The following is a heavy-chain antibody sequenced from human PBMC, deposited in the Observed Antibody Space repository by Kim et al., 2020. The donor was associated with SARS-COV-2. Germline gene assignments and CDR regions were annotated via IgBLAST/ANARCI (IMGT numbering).Heavy chain of an antibody. J-gene: IGHJ6*02. V-gene: IGHV1-46*01. CDR2: INPSGGST. D-gene: IGHD2-2*01. CDR3: ASTYCSSTSCYLGGYYYGMDV. CDR1: GYTFTSYY. Sequence: ASVKVSCKASGYTFTSYYMHWVRQAPGQGLEWMGIINPSGGSTSYAQKFQGRVTMTRDTSTSTVYMELSSLRSEDTAVYYCASTYCSSTSCYLGGYYYGMDVWGQGTTVTVSS.